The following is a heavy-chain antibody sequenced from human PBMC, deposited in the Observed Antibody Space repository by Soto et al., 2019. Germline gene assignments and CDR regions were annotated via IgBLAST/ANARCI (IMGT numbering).Heavy chain of an antibody. CDR3: ARAVAGHPSSDY. Sequence: QVQLVQSGAEVKKPGASVKVSCKASGYTFTSYGISWVRQAPGQGLEWMGWISDYNGNTNYAQKLQGKVTMTTDTATSTATMERRRLRSADTTVYYSARAVAGHPSSDYWGQGMRVTASS. V-gene: IGHV1-18*01. CDR2: ISDYNGNT. J-gene: IGHJ4*02. CDR1: GYTFTSYG. D-gene: IGHD6-19*01.